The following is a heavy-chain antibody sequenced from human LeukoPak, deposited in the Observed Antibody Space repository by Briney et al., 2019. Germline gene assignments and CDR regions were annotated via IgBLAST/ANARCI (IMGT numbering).Heavy chain of an antibody. CDR3: PTDPIVVVPGGLTY. CDR1: GFTFSNAW. J-gene: IGHJ4*02. D-gene: IGHD2-2*01. CDR2: IKSKTDGGTT. V-gene: IGHV3-15*01. Sequence: GGSLRLSCAASGFTFSNAWMGWVRQAPGKGLEWVGRIKSKTDGGTTDYAAPVKGRITISREDSKNTLYLHMNRLKSDDTAVYYCPTDPIVVVPGGLTYWGQGALVTVSA.